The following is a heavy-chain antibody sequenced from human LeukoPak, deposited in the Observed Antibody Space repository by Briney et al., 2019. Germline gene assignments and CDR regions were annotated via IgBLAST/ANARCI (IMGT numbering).Heavy chain of an antibody. V-gene: IGHV4-38-2*02. CDR3: ARDREHIVLLPGAKRKTWYFDY. J-gene: IGHJ4*02. Sequence: SETLSLTCTVSGYSISSGYFWGWMRQPPGKGLEWIGSIYQSETAHYNPSLKSRVTISVDTSKNQFSLKLRSVMAADTAVYYCARDREHIVLLPGAKRKTWYFDYWGQGTLVTVSS. CDR2: IYQSETA. D-gene: IGHD2-2*01. CDR1: GYSISSGYF.